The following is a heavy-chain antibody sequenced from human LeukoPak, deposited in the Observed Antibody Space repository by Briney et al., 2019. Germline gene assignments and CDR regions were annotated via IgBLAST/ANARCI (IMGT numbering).Heavy chain of an antibody. D-gene: IGHD4-17*01. CDR3: ARWALEGYGDSLPDY. Sequence: GGSLRLSCAASGFTFSTYYMSWVRQAPGKGLEWVANIKQDGSVRDYVDSVKGRFTVSRDNAKNSLYLQMNSLRVEDTAVYYCARWALEGYGDSLPDYWGQGTLVTVSS. J-gene: IGHJ4*02. CDR2: IKQDGSVR. V-gene: IGHV3-7*01. CDR1: GFTFSTYY.